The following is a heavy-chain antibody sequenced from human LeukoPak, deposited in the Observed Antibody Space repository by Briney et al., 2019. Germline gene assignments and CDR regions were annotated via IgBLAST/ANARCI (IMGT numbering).Heavy chain of an antibody. Sequence: GASVKVSCKASGGTFSSYAISWVRQAPGQGLEWMGGIIPIFGTANYAQKFQGRVTITTDESTSTAYMELSSLRSEDTAVYYCASSLGDDGGWFDPWGQGTLVTVSS. D-gene: IGHD3-10*01. CDR2: IIPIFGTA. CDR1: GGTFSSYA. J-gene: IGHJ5*02. V-gene: IGHV1-69*05. CDR3: ASSLGDDGGWFDP.